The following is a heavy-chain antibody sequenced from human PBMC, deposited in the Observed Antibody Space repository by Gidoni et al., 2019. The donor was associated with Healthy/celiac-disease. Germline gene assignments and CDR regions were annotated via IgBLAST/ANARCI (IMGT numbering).Heavy chain of an antibody. D-gene: IGHD6-13*01. V-gene: IGHV2-5*02. CDR2: IYWDDDK. CDR3: AHQPHPYSSSWYWFDP. CDR1: GFSLSTSGVV. J-gene: IGHJ5*02. Sequence: QLTLKESGPTLVKPTQTLTLTCSYCGFSLSTSGVVVGWIRQPPGKALEWLALIYWDDDKRYSPSLKSRLTITKDTSKNQVVLTMTNMDPVDTATYYCAHQPHPYSSSWYWFDPWGQGTLVTVSS.